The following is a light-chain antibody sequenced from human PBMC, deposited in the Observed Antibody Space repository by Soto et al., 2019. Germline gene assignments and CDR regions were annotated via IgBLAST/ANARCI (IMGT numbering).Light chain of an antibody. CDR2: GAS. CDR3: QQYNNWPRT. Sequence: EIVLTQSPGTLSLSPGERATLSCRASQSVSNNYLAWYQQKPGQAPRLLIYGASNRATGIPDRFSGSGSGTDFTLTISRLEPEDFGVYYCQQYNNWPRTFGQGTKVDI. J-gene: IGKJ1*01. CDR1: QSVSNNY. V-gene: IGKV3-20*01.